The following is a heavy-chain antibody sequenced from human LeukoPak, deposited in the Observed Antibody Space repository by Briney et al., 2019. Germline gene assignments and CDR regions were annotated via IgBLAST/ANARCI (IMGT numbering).Heavy chain of an antibody. D-gene: IGHD3-10*01. Sequence: GGSLRLSCAASGFTVSSNYMSWVRQAPGKGPEWVSVIYSGGSTYYADSVKGRFTISRDNSKNTLYLQMNSLRAEDTAVYYCAREDYYGSGSYDYWGQGTLVTVSS. V-gene: IGHV3-53*01. CDR1: GFTVSSNY. CDR2: IYSGGST. CDR3: AREDYYGSGSYDY. J-gene: IGHJ4*02.